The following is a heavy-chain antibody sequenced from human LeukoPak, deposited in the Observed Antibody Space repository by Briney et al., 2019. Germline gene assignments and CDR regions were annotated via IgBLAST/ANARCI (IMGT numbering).Heavy chain of an antibody. CDR1: GFTFSSYA. J-gene: IGHJ1*01. D-gene: IGHD1-1*01. CDR3: ARDLDDQNSLPPVFQF. V-gene: IGHV3-23*01. Sequence: GGSLRLSCAASGFTFSSYAMSWVRQAPGKGLEWVSAISGSGGSTYYADSVKGRFTISRDNSKNTLYLQMNSLRAEDTALYYCARDLDDQNSLPPVFQFWGQGTLVTVSS. CDR2: ISGSGGST.